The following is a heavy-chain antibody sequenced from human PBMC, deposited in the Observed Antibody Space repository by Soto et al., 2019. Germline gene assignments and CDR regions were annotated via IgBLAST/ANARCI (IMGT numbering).Heavy chain of an antibody. CDR1: GGSFSGYY. V-gene: IGHV4-34*01. Sequence: PSETLSLTCAVYGGSFSGYYWSWIRQPPGKGLDWIGEIKHSGSTNYNPSLKSRVSISVGKSNNQFSLKLSSVTAANTAVYYCARGRGDGYNQHWYFDLWGRGTLVTVS. CDR3: ARGRGDGYNQHWYFDL. CDR2: IKHSGST. D-gene: IGHD3-10*01. J-gene: IGHJ2*01.